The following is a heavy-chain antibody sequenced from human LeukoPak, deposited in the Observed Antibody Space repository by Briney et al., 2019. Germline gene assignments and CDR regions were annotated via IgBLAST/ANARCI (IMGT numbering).Heavy chain of an antibody. D-gene: IGHD1-1*01. CDR3: AKGTGHLAPGAYFDY. CDR1: GFTFSSYG. Sequence: GGSLRLSCAASGFTFSSYGMHWVRQAPGKGLEWVAVIWYDGSNKYYADSVKGRFTISRDNSKNTLYLQMNSLRAEDTAVYYCAKGTGHLAPGAYFDYWGQGTLVTVPS. CDR2: IWYDGSNK. J-gene: IGHJ4*02. V-gene: IGHV3-33*06.